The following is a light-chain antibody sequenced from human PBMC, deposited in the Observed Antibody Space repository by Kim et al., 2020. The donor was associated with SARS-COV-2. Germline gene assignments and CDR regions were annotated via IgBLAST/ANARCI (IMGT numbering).Light chain of an antibody. J-gene: IGKJ2*01. Sequence: DIVMTQSPDSLAVSLGERATINCKSSQSVLYSSNNKNYLAWYQQKPGQPPKLLIYWASTRESGVPDRFSGSGSGTDFTLTISCLQAEDVAVYYCQQYYSTPYTFGQRTKLEI. V-gene: IGKV4-1*01. CDR1: QSVLYSSNNKNY. CDR2: WAS. CDR3: QQYYSTPYT.